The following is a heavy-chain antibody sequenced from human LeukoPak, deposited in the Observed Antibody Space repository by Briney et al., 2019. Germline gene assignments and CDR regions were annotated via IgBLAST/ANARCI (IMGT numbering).Heavy chain of an antibody. CDR3: ARGAKYSSLCLCYGMDV. CDR1: GYTFTSYD. V-gene: IGHV1-8*01. J-gene: IGHJ6*02. CDR2: MNPNSGDT. Sequence: GASVKVSCKASGYTFTSYDINWVRQATGQGLEWMGWMNPNSGDTGYAQKFQGRVTMTRNTSTSTAYMELSSLRSEDTAVYYCARGAKYSSLCLCYGMDVWGQGTTVTVSS. D-gene: IGHD6-6*01.